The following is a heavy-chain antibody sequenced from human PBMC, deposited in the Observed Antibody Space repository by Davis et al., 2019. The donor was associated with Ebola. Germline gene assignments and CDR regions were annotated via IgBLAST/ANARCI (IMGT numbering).Heavy chain of an antibody. Sequence: SETLSLTCTVSGGSISSSNWWSWVRQPPGKGLEWIGEIYHSGSTNYNPSLKSRVTMSVDTSQNQFSLKLSSVTAADTAVYYCARYKAGGNYYLWGQGTLVTVSS. CDR1: GGSISSSNW. J-gene: IGHJ4*02. V-gene: IGHV4-4*02. CDR3: ARYKAGGNYYL. D-gene: IGHD3-10*01. CDR2: IYHSGST.